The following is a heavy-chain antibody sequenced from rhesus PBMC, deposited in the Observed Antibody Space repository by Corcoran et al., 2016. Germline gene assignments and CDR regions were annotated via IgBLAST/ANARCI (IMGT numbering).Heavy chain of an antibody. V-gene: IGHV4-173*01. CDR3: ARDAPGYYYAFDF. CDR2: ISGSSGST. D-gene: IGHD3-34*01. Sequence: QLQLQESGPGLVKPSETLSLTCAVSGGSISSNYWSWIRQPPGKGLEWIGRISGSSGSTDYNPSPTRRVTISTDTSKNQFSLKLSSVTAADTAVYYCARDAPGYYYAFDFWGQGLRVTVSS. CDR1: GGSISSNY. J-gene: IGHJ3*01.